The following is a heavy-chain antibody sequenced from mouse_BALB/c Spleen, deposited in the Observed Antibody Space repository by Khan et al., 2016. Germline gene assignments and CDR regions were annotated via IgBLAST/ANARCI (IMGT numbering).Heavy chain of an antibody. Sequence: EVQLQESGPGLVKPSQSLSLTCTVTGYSITSDYAWNWIRQFPGNKQEWMGYIRYSGSTTYNPSLKRRITITRDTSKNQFFLQLYSVTTEDTAIYYCTRSPTATRYFDVWGAGTTVTVSS. V-gene: IGHV3-2*02. CDR1: GYSITSDYA. J-gene: IGHJ1*01. CDR2: IRYSGST. D-gene: IGHD1-2*01. CDR3: TRSPTATRYFDV.